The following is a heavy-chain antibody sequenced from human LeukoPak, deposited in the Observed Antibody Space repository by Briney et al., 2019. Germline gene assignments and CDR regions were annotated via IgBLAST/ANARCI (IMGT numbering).Heavy chain of an antibody. J-gene: IGHJ6*03. D-gene: IGHD6-19*01. CDR1: GGSISSYY. V-gene: IGHV4-4*07. Sequence: SSETLSLTCTVSGGSISSYYWSWLRQPAGKGREGIGRIYTSGSTNYNPSLNSRVTMSVDTSKNQFSLKLSSVTAADTAVYYCARDGRAVAGTYYYYMDVWGKGTTVTVSS. CDR3: ARDGRAVAGTYYYYMDV. CDR2: IYTSGST.